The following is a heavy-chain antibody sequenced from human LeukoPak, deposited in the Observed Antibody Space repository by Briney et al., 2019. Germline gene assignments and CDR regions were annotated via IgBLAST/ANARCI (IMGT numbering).Heavy chain of an antibody. Sequence: PGGTLRLSCAASGFTFSSYGMSWVRQAPGKGLEWVSAISGSGGSTYYADSVKGRFTISRDNSKNTLYLQMNSLRAEDTAVYYWARKSFGALFDYWGQGTLVPVPP. J-gene: IGHJ4*02. CDR3: ARKSFGALFDY. V-gene: IGHV3-23*01. D-gene: IGHD3-16*01. CDR2: ISGSGGST. CDR1: GFTFSSYG.